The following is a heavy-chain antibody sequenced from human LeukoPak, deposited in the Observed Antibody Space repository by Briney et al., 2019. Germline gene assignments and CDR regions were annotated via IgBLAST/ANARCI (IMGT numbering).Heavy chain of an antibody. CDR2: ISSSSSYI. CDR3: ARARNPAAGGAFDI. V-gene: IGHV3-21*01. D-gene: IGHD3-10*01. CDR1: GFTFSSYS. J-gene: IGHJ3*02. Sequence: GGSLRLSCAASGFTFSSYSMNWVRQAPGKGLEWVSSISSSSSYIYYADSVKGRFTISRDNAKNSLYLQMNSLRAEDTAVYYCARARNPAAGGAFDIWGQGTMVTVSS.